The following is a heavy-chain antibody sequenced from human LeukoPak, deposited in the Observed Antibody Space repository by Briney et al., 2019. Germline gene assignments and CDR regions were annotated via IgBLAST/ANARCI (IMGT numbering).Heavy chain of an antibody. D-gene: IGHD1-26*01. Sequence: GESLKISSKASGYSSTSSCIGCVRQMPGKGLECMGIIHPGDSETRYSPSFQGQVTISADKSISTAYLQWSGLKAADTAMYYCARRVGATQPYFDFWGQGALVTVSS. CDR1: GYSSTSSC. J-gene: IGHJ4*02. CDR2: IHPGDSET. V-gene: IGHV5-51*01. CDR3: ARRVGATQPYFDF.